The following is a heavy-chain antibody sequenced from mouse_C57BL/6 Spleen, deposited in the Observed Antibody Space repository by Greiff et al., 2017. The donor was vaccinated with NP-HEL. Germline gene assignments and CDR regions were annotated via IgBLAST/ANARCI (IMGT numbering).Heavy chain of an antibody. CDR3: ATHDYGMDYFDY. V-gene: IGHV1-82*01. Sequence: QVQLQQSGPELVKPGASVKISCKASGYAFSSSWMNWVKQRPGKGLEWIGRIYPGDGDTNYNGKFKGKATLTADKSSSTAYMQLSSLTSEDSAVYFCATHDYGMDYFDYWGQGTTLTVSS. CDR1: GYAFSSSW. D-gene: IGHD2-4*01. J-gene: IGHJ2*01. CDR2: IYPGDGDT.